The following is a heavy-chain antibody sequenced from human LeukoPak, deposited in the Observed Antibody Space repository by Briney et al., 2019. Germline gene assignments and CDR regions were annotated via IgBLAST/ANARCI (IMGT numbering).Heavy chain of an antibody. Sequence: SETLSLTCTVSGGSISSGSYYWSWIRQPAGKGLEWIGHIYTSGSTNYNPSLKSRVTISVDTSKNQFSLKLSSVTAADTAVYYCATNSVFDWYSAHYYYYYMDVWGKGTTVTVSS. CDR1: GGSISSGSYY. CDR2: IYTSGST. J-gene: IGHJ6*03. V-gene: IGHV4-61*09. D-gene: IGHD3-9*01. CDR3: ATNSVFDWYSAHYYYYYMDV.